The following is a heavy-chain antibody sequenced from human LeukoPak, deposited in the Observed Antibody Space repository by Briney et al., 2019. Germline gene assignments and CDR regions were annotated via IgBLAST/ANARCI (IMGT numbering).Heavy chain of an antibody. J-gene: IGHJ4*02. CDR2: ISNNGGYT. V-gene: IGHV3-23*01. CDR3: AKQLGYCSDGSCYFPY. CDR1: GFTVTRSS. Sequence: GGSLRLSCAASGFTVTRSSISWVRQAPGKGLEWVSAISNNGGYTYYADSVQGRFTISRDNSKSTLCLQMNSLRAEDTAVYYCAKQLGYCSDGSCYFPYWGQGTLVTVSS. D-gene: IGHD2-15*01.